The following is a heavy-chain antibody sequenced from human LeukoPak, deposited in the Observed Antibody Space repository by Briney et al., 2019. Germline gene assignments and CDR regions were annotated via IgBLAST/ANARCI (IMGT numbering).Heavy chain of an antibody. D-gene: IGHD3-3*02. CDR3: ARAFYPGYYSYMAV. CDR1: GGSISSSGYY. J-gene: IGHJ6*03. CDR2: IYYSGST. V-gene: IGHV4-61*08. Sequence: PSETLSLTCTVSGGSISSSGYYWGWIRQPPGKGLEWIGYIYYSGSTNYNPSLKSRVTISVDTSKNQFSLKLSSVTAADTAVYYCARAFYPGYYSYMAVWGKGTTVTVSS.